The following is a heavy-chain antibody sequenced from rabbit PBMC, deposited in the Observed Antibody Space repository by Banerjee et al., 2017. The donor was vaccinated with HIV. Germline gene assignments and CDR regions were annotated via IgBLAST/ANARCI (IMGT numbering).Heavy chain of an antibody. Sequence: QEQLKETGGGLVQPGGSLTLSCKASGFSLSGYWMNWVRQAPGKGLEWIGVIDVGSGSAYYASWVISRFTISKTSSTTVTLQMTSLTAADTATYFCARGGSYTDYGDDLWGPGTLVTVS. V-gene: IGHV1S45*01. CDR2: IDVGSGSA. J-gene: IGHJ6*01. D-gene: IGHD2-1*01. CDR3: ARGGSYTDYGDDL. CDR1: GFSLSGYW.